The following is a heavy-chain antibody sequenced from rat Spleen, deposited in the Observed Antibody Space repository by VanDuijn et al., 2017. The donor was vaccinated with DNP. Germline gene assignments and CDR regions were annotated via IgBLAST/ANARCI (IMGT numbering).Heavy chain of an antibody. CDR1: GFTFSNSG. J-gene: IGHJ2*01. CDR3: ARGNYPGINTFDY. CDR2: ISHEGSST. V-gene: IGHV5-22*01. D-gene: IGHD1-4*01. Sequence: EVQLVESGGGLVQPGRSLKLSCAASGFTFSNSGMHWVRQAPKKGLKWVAYISHEGSSTYYGDSVKGRFTISRDNAKSTLYLQMNSLRSEDTATNYCARGNYPGINTFDYWGQGVMVTVSS.